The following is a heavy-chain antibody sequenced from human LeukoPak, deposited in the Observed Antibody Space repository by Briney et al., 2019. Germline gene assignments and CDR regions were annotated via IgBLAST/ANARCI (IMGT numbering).Heavy chain of an antibody. CDR2: ISGSGDNNDNT. CDR3: AKSGSTSWYLDY. D-gene: IGHD6-13*01. J-gene: IGHJ4*02. CDR1: GFSLSTYA. V-gene: IGHV3-23*01. Sequence: SGGSLRLSCVASGFSLSTYAMSWVRQAPGKGLEWVSAISGSGDNNDNTYYADSVKGQFTISRDNSKNTLYLQMSSLRAEDAAVYYCAKSGSTSWYLDYWGQGTLVTVSS.